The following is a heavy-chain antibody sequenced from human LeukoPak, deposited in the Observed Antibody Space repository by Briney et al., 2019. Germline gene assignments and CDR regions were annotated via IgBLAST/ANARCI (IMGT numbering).Heavy chain of an antibody. Sequence: PGGSLRLSCAASGFTFSSYAMTWVRQAPGKGLEWVSAISGSGGSTYYADSVKGRFTISRDNSKNTLYLQMNSLRAEDMALYYCAKDIRYYYDSSGYYDYWGQGTLVTVSS. CDR1: GFTFSSYA. CDR3: AKDIRYYYDSSGYYDY. CDR2: ISGSGGST. J-gene: IGHJ4*02. V-gene: IGHV3-23*01. D-gene: IGHD3-22*01.